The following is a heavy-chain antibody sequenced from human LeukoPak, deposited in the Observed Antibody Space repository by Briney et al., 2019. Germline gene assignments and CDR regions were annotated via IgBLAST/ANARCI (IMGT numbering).Heavy chain of an antibody. CDR1: RGSVNSNSYY. CDR2: IYYSGNT. CDR3: ARDHEVSTSSFDY. J-gene: IGHJ4*02. Sequence: SETLSLTCTVSRGSVNSNSYYWGWIRQPPGKGLEWIGTIYYSGNTYYNPSLESRVTISVDTSKNQFSLKLTSVTAADTAVYYCARDHEVSTSSFDYWGQGTLVTVSS. D-gene: IGHD6-6*01. V-gene: IGHV4-39*07.